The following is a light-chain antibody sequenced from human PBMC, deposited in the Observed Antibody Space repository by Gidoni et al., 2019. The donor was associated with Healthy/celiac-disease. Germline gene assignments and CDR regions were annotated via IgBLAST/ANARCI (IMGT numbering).Light chain of an antibody. CDR2: AAS. J-gene: IGKJ5*01. V-gene: IGKV1-9*01. CDR3: QQLNSYPIT. CDR1: QGIRSY. Sequence: DIQLTQSPSFLSASVGDRVTITCWASQGIRSYLAWYQQKPGKAPKLLIYAASTLQSGVPSRFSGSGSGTEFTLTISSLQPEDFATYYCQQLNSYPITFGQGTRLEIK.